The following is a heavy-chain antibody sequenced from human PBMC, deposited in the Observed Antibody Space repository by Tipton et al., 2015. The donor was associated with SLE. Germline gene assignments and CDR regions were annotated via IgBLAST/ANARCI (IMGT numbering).Heavy chain of an antibody. Sequence: SLRLSCAASGFTFSSYGMHWVRQAPGKGLEWVAFIRYDGSNKYYADSVKGRFTISRDNSKNTLYLQMSSLRAEDTAVYYCVKDWGLDAEYFQHWGQGTLVTVSS. CDR2: IRYDGSNK. CDR1: GFTFSSYG. V-gene: IGHV3-30*02. D-gene: IGHD3-16*01. J-gene: IGHJ1*01. CDR3: VKDWGLDAEYFQH.